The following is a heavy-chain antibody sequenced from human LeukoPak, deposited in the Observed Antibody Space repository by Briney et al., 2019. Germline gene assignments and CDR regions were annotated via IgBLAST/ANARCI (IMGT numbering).Heavy chain of an antibody. J-gene: IGHJ4*02. CDR1: GYTFTSYD. V-gene: IGHV1-8*01. CDR3: ARVGTYSSGWYDDY. D-gene: IGHD6-19*01. Sequence: ASVKVSCKASGYTFTSYDINWVRQATGQGLEWMGWMNPNSGNTDYAQKLQGRVTMTTDTSTSTAYMELRSLRSDDTAVYYCARVGTYSSGWYDDYWGQGTLVTVSS. CDR2: MNPNSGNT.